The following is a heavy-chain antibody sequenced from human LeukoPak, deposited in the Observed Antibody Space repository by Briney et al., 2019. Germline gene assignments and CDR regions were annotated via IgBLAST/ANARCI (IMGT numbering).Heavy chain of an antibody. CDR3: ARPPTIFGVVTTYYFDY. J-gene: IGHJ4*02. D-gene: IGHD3-3*01. V-gene: IGHV3-7*01. CDR2: IKQDGSEK. CDR1: GFTFSSYW. Sequence: PGGSLRLSCAASGFTFSSYWMSWVRQAPGKGLEWVANIKQDGSEKYYVDSVKGRFTISRDNAKNSLYLQMNSLRAADTAVYYCARPPTIFGVVTTYYFDYWGQGTLVTVSS.